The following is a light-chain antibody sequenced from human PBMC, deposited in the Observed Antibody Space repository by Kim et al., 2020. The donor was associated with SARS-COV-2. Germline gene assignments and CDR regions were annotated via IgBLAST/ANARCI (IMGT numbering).Light chain of an antibody. CDR1: HIVNKN. CDR2: RDS. V-gene: IGLV3-9*01. Sequence: SVARGPDARITHGGNHIVNKNMHWYQQTPDEATVLVIYRDSHRPSGIPERFSGSNSENAATLTISRAQAEDDADYCCQVWDSSTVVFGGGTQLTVL. J-gene: IGLJ2*01. CDR3: QVWDSSTVV.